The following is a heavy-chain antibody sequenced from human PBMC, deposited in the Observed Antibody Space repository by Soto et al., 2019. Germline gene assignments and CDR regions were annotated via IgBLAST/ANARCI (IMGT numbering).Heavy chain of an antibody. CDR3: ARLPAGDYYYYGTDV. J-gene: IGHJ6*02. CDR1: GGSISSYY. CDR2: IYYSGST. Sequence: SETLSLTCTVSGGSISSYYWSWIRQPPGKGLEWIGYIYYSGSTNYNPSLKSRVTISVDTSKNQFSLKLSSVTAADTAVYYCARLPAGDYYYYGTDVWGQGTTVTVSS. V-gene: IGHV4-59*08. D-gene: IGHD2-2*01.